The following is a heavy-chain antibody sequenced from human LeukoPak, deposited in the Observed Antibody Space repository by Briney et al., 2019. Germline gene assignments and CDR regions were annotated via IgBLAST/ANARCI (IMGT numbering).Heavy chain of an antibody. Sequence: GGSLRLSCAASGFAFSTYAMSWVRQAPGKGLEWVSTISGSGAITYYADSVKGRFTISRDNSKNTLYLQMNSLRAEDTAIYYCARGRKYSYGTYYYGLDVWGQGTTVTVCS. CDR3: ARGRKYSYGTYYYGLDV. D-gene: IGHD5-18*01. CDR1: GFAFSTYA. CDR2: ISGSGAIT. V-gene: IGHV3-23*01. J-gene: IGHJ6*02.